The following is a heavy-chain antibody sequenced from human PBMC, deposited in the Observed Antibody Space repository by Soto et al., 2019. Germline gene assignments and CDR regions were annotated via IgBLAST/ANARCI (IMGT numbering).Heavy chain of an antibody. V-gene: IGHV3-23*01. D-gene: IGHD3-10*01. Sequence: EVQLLESGGGLVQPGGSLRLSCAASGFTFSSYAMSWVRQAPGKGLEWVSAISGSGGSTYYADSVKGRFTISRDNPKNTLYLQMNSLRAEDTAVYYCAKAKLRVDYLDYWGQGTLVTVSS. CDR1: GFTFSSYA. CDR3: AKAKLRVDYLDY. CDR2: ISGSGGST. J-gene: IGHJ4*02.